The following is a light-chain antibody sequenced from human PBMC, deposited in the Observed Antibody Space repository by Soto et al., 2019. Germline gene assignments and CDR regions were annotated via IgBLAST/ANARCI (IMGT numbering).Light chain of an antibody. Sequence: EIVMTQSPATLSVSPGERATLSCRASQTVSSKLAWYQQKGGQAPRLLIYGASTRATGVPARFSGSGSGTEFTLTISSLQSEDFAVYCCQHYSNWPPETFGQGTKVEIK. CDR1: QTVSSK. CDR2: GAS. CDR3: QHYSNWPPET. J-gene: IGKJ1*01. V-gene: IGKV3-15*01.